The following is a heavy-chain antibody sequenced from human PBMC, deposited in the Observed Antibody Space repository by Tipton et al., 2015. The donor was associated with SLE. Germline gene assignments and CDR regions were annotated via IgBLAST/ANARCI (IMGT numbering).Heavy chain of an antibody. D-gene: IGHD3-16*01. CDR2: INLDGRNT. CDR1: GFNFNIYW. J-gene: IGHJ3*01. Sequence: SLRLSCAASGFNFNIYWMHWVRQSPGKGLVWVSRINLDGRNTRYADPVKGRFSISGDNARNTLFLQMNSLRDEDTSIYYCARGMRGSNAFDLWGQGTMVTVSS. CDR3: ARGMRGSNAFDL. V-gene: IGHV3-74*01.